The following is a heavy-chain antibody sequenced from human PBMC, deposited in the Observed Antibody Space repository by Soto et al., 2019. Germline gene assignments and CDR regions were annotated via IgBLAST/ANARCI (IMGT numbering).Heavy chain of an antibody. V-gene: IGHV1-8*01. CDR1: GYTFTSYD. Sequence: ASVKVSCKASGYTFTSYDINWVRQATGQGLEWMGWMNPNSGNTGYAQKFQGRVTMTRNTSISTAYMELSSLRSEDTAVYYCARGGSGAAGPVEDAFDIWGQGTMVTVSS. J-gene: IGHJ3*02. D-gene: IGHD6-13*01. CDR2: MNPNSGNT. CDR3: ARGGSGAAGPVEDAFDI.